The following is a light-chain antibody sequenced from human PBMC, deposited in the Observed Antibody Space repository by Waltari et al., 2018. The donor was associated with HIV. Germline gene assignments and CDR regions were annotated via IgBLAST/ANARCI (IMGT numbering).Light chain of an antibody. CDR3: QQYYSFPLT. Sequence: DIVMSQSPASLAVSLGERATINCKSSRSVLYISNNKNYLAWYQQKPGQPPKLLIYWASTRESGVPDRFSGSGSGPDFTLTISSLQAEDVAVYYCQQYYSFPLTFGGGTKVEIK. J-gene: IGKJ4*01. V-gene: IGKV4-1*01. CDR1: RSVLYISNNKNY. CDR2: WAS.